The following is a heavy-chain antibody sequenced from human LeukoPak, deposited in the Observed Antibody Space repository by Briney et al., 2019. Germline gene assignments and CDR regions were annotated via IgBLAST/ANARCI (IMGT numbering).Heavy chain of an antibody. J-gene: IGHJ5*02. Sequence: ASVKVSCKASGYTFTSYYMHWVRQAPGQGLEWMGIINPSGGSTSYAQRFQGRVTMTRDTSTRTVYMELSSLRSEDTAVYYCAREHVAVAGTHWFDPWGQGTLVTVSS. CDR3: AREHVAVAGTHWFDP. CDR1: GYTFTSYY. D-gene: IGHD6-19*01. V-gene: IGHV1-46*01. CDR2: INPSGGST.